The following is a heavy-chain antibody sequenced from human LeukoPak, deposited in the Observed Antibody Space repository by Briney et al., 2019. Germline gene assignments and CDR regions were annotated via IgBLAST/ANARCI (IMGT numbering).Heavy chain of an antibody. V-gene: IGHV3-66*01. J-gene: IGHJ6*02. CDR2: IYSGGST. D-gene: IGHD6-13*01. CDR3: ARVTAAAGEYYYYYGMDV. Sequence: GGSLRLSCAASGFTVSSNYMSWVRQAPGKGLEWVSVIYSGGSTYYADSVKGRFTISRDNSKNTLYLQMNSLRAEDTAVYYCARVTAAAGEYYYYYGMDVWGQGTTVTVSS. CDR1: GFTVSSNY.